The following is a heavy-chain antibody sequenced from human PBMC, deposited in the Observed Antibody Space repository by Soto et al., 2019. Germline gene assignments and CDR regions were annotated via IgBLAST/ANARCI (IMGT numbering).Heavy chain of an antibody. V-gene: IGHV4-59*01. CDR3: ARVYGGFDY. D-gene: IGHD4-17*01. J-gene: IGHJ4*02. CDR1: GGPISSYY. CDR2: IYYSGST. Sequence: SETLSLTCTVSGGPISSYYWSWIRQPPGKGLEWIGYIYYSGSTNYNPSLKSRVTISVDTSKNQFSLKLSSVTAADTAVYYCARVYGGFDYWGQGTLVTVSS.